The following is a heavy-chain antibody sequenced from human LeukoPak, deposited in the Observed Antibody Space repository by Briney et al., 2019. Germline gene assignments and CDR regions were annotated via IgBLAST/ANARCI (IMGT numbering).Heavy chain of an antibody. J-gene: IGHJ3*01. V-gene: IGHV4-30-4*01. CDR1: GGSISSGDYY. CDR3: ARRQDRDLDSSGYYNGEGCFDL. CDR2: IYYSGST. D-gene: IGHD3-22*01. Sequence: SETLSLTCTVSGGSISSGDYYWSWIRQPPGKGVEWIGYIYYSGSTYYNPSLKSRVTISVDTSKNQFSLRLNSVTAADTAVYYCARRQDRDLDSSGYYNGEGCFDLWGRGTMVTVSS.